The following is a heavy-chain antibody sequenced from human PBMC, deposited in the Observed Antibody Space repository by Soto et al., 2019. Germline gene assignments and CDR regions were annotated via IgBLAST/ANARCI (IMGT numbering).Heavy chain of an antibody. CDR3: AKSTGWFGDFDY. CDR1: GFTFSSYA. CDR2: ISGSGGST. V-gene: IGHV3-23*01. J-gene: IGHJ4*02. D-gene: IGHD3-10*01. Sequence: EVQLLESGGGLVQPGGSLRLSCAASGFTFSSYAMSWVRQAPGKGLEWVSAISGSGGSTYYADYVKGRFTISRDNSKNTLYLQMNSLRAEDTAVYYCAKSTGWFGDFDYWGQGTLVTVSS.